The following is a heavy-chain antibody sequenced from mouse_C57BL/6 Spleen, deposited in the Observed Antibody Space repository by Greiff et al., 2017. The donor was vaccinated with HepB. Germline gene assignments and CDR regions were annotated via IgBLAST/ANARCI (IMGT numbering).Heavy chain of an antibody. Sequence: VQLQQSGPELVKPGASVKIPCKASGYTFTDYNMDWVKQSHGKSLEWIGDINPNNGGTIYNQKFKGKATLTVDKSSSTAYMELRILTSEDTAVYYCARRSLYYGSSPWYFDVWGTGTTVTVSS. D-gene: IGHD1-1*01. V-gene: IGHV1-18*01. CDR2: INPNNGGT. J-gene: IGHJ1*03. CDR1: GYTFTDYN. CDR3: ARRSLYYGSSPWYFDV.